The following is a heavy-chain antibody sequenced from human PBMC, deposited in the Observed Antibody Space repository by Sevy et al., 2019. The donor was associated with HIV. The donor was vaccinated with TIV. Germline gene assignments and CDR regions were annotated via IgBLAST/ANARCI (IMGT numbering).Heavy chain of an antibody. D-gene: IGHD3-22*01. CDR3: ARWRGSSGYHH. Sequence: ASVKVSCKASEYTFASYDMGWVRQAAGQGLEWMGWMNPNSGQTAYAQKFQGRVIMTRNTSISTAYMELSSLTFEDTAGYFCARWRGSSGYHHWGQGTLVTVSS. J-gene: IGHJ5*02. CDR1: EYTFASYD. V-gene: IGHV1-8*02. CDR2: MNPNSGQT.